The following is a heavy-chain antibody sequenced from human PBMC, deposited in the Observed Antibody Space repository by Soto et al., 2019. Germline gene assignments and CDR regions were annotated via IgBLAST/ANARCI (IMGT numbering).Heavy chain of an antibody. D-gene: IGHD3-22*01. CDR1: GGTFSSYT. J-gene: IGHJ4*02. CDR3: ARSVVIWGEHGGY. V-gene: IGHV1-69*02. CDR2: IIPILGIA. Sequence: ASVKVSCKASGGTFSSYTISWLRQAPGQGLEWMGRIIPILGIANYAQKFQGRVTITADKSTSTAYMELSSLRSEDTAVYYCARSVVIWGEHGGYWGQGTLVTVSS.